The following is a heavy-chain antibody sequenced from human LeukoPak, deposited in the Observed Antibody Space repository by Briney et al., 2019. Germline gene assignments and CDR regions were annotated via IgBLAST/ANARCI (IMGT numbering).Heavy chain of an antibody. D-gene: IGHD2-15*01. CDR2: INPSGGST. Sequence: GASVKVSCKASGYTFTSYAMNWVRQAPGQGLEWMGIINPSGGSTSYAQKFQGRVTMTRDTSTSTVYMELSSLRSEDTAVYYCARGLRGYCSGGSCYGYFDLWGRGTLVTVSS. V-gene: IGHV1-46*01. CDR3: ARGLRGYCSGGSCYGYFDL. CDR1: GYTFTSYA. J-gene: IGHJ2*01.